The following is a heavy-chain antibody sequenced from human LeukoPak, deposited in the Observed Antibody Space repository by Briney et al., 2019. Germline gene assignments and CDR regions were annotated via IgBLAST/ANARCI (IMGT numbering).Heavy chain of an antibody. V-gene: IGHV4-4*07. CDR3: ARGDYDYYYMDV. J-gene: IGHJ6*03. CDR1: GDSLKYYY. CDR2: IYISGSS. Sequence: SETLSLTCHVSGDSLKYYYWNWIRQPAGQALEWLGRIYISGSSTYNPSLKNRVTMSLETSTNQISVKLTSVTAADTAVYYCARGDYDYYYMDVWGKGTPVTISS.